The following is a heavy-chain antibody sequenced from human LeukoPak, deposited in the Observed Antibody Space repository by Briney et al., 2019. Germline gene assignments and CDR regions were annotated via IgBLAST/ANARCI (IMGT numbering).Heavy chain of an antibody. Sequence: PETLSLTCTVSGGSISSYYWSWIRQPPGKGLEWIGYIYYSGSTNYNPSLKSRVTISVDTSKNQFSLKLSSVTAADTAVYYCARDVVVVPAAMGHRYFDLWGRGTLVTVSS. V-gene: IGHV4-59*01. CDR3: ARDVVVVPAAMGHRYFDL. J-gene: IGHJ2*01. CDR2: IYYSGST. CDR1: GGSISSYY. D-gene: IGHD2-2*01.